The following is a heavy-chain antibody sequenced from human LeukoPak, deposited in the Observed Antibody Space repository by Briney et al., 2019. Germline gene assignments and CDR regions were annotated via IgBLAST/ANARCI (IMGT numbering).Heavy chain of an antibody. CDR3: ARHDRYTYGHKGFDY. CDR2: IYYSGST. D-gene: IGHD5-18*01. J-gene: IGHJ4*02. V-gene: IGHV4-39*01. Sequence: SETLSLTCTVSGGSISSSSYYWGWIRQPPGKGLEWIGSIYYSGSTYYNPSLKSRVTISVDTSKNQFSLRLSSVTAADTAVYYCARHDRYTYGHKGFDYWGQGTLVTVSS. CDR1: GGSISSSSYY.